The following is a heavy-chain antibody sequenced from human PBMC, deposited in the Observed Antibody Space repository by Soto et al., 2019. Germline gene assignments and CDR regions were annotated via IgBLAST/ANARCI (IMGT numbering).Heavy chain of an antibody. CDR2: LSGSGGST. Sequence: GGSLRLSCAASGFTFSNYAMSWVRQAPGKGLKWVSTLSGSGGSTYYADSVKGRFTISRDNSKNSLYLQMNSLRAEDTAVYYCAKGYSSTWGYFDYWGQGTLVTVSS. CDR1: GFTFSNYA. CDR3: AKGYSSTWGYFDY. V-gene: IGHV3-23*01. D-gene: IGHD6-13*01. J-gene: IGHJ4*02.